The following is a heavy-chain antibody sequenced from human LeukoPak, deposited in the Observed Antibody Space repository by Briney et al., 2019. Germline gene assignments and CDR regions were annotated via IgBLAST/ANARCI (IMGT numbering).Heavy chain of an antibody. CDR3: ARDRYITRSWGYDFDY. Sequence: AGTLRLSCAVSGFTFSSYWMSWLRQAPGKGLEWMANIKQDGSEKYYVDSVKGRFTISRDNAKNSLYLQMNTLRAEDTAVYYCARDRYITRSWGYDFDYWGQGTLVTVSS. D-gene: IGHD6-13*01. CDR1: GFTFSSYW. CDR2: IKQDGSEK. J-gene: IGHJ4*02. V-gene: IGHV3-7*01.